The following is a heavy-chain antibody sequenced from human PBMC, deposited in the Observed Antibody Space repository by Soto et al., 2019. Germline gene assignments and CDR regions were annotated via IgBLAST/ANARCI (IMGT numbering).Heavy chain of an antibody. CDR3: ASSLCSGGSCYSLLHTFDY. Sequence: PGESLKISCKDSRHSFRSSWIGWVRQMPGKGLEWMGIIYPDDSDTRYSPSFQGQVTISADRSINTAYLQWRSLKASDTAMYYCASSLCSGGSCYSLLHTFDYWGQGTLVTVSS. CDR2: IYPDDSDT. D-gene: IGHD2-15*01. J-gene: IGHJ4*02. V-gene: IGHV5-51*01. CDR1: RHSFRSSW.